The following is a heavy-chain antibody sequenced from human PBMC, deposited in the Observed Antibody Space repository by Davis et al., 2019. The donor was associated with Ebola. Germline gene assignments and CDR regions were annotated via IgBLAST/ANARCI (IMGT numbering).Heavy chain of an antibody. CDR2: LDNTGKT. CDR1: GFTFNSYG. V-gene: IGHV3-53*01. D-gene: IGHD4-11*01. J-gene: IGHJ4*02. Sequence: GESLKISCAASGFTFNSYGMNWVRQAPGQGLEWVSFLDNTGKTYYADSVKGRFTISRDNSRNTVYLHMLSLRAEDTAVYYCAGEDDYSNDYWGQGTLVTVSP. CDR3: AGEDDYSNDY.